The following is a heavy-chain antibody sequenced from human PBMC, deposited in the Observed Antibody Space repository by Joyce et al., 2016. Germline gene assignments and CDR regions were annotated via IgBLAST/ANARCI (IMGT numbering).Heavy chain of an antibody. CDR3: AREARMQLTYYYFGLDV. CDR2: INQDGSEK. V-gene: IGHV3-7*01. Sequence: GLEWVANINQDGSEKNYLDSVKGRFTISRDNAKKSLYLQMNSLRAEDTAVYYCAREARMQLTYYYFGLDVWGQGTTVVVSS. J-gene: IGHJ6*02. D-gene: IGHD5-18*01.